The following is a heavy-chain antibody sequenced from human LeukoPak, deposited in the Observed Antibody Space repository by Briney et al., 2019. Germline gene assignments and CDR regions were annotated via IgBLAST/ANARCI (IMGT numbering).Heavy chain of an antibody. CDR3: AVAATETEYFQH. Sequence: GASVKVSCKASGGTFSSYAISWVRQAPGQGLEWMGRIIPILGIANYAQKFQGRVTITADKSTSTAYMELSSLRSEDTAVYYCAVAATETEYFQHWGQGTLVTVSS. V-gene: IGHV1-69*04. CDR2: IIPILGIA. CDR1: GGTFSSYA. D-gene: IGHD2-15*01. J-gene: IGHJ1*01.